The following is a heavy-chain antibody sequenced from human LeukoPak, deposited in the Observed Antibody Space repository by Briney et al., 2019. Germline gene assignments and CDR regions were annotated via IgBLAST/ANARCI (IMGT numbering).Heavy chain of an antibody. D-gene: IGHD6-13*01. CDR2: IYTSGST. J-gene: IGHJ4*02. Sequence: SETLSLTCTVSGGSISSYYWSWIRQPAGKGLEWIGRIYTSGSTNYNPSLKSRVTMSVDTSKNQFSLKLSSVTAADTAVYYCARDQRIAAAGTIGYWGQGTLVTVSS. CDR3: ARDQRIAAAGTIGY. CDR1: GGSISSYY. V-gene: IGHV4-4*07.